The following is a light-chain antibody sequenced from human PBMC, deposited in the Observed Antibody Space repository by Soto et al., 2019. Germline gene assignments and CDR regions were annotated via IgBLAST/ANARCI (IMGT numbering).Light chain of an antibody. V-gene: IGKV3-15*01. CDR2: GAS. Sequence: EIVMTQSPATLSVSPGERATLSCRASQSVSSNLAWYQQKPGQAPSLLIYGASTRATGIPARFSGSGSGTELTLTISSLQSEEFAVYYCQQYNNWPLTFGGGTKVEIK. CDR1: QSVSSN. CDR3: QQYNNWPLT. J-gene: IGKJ4*01.